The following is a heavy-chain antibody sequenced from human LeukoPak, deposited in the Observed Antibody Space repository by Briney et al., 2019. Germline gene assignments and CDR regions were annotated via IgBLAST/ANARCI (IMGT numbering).Heavy chain of an antibody. Sequence: PSETLSLTCTVSGDSIGSSSFYWGWIRQSPGKGLEWIGSFHYSGSTSYNPSLKSRVTISVDSSKNQFSLRLSSVTAADTAVYYCARGFWSRYYDYWGQGTLVTVSS. CDR1: GDSIGSSSFY. V-gene: IGHV4-39*07. CDR3: ARGFWSRYYDY. J-gene: IGHJ4*02. CDR2: FHYSGST. D-gene: IGHD2-8*02.